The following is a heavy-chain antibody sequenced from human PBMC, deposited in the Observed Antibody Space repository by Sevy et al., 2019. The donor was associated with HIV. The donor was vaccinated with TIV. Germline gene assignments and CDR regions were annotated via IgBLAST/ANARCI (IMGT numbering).Heavy chain of an antibody. CDR2: IYSGGST. CDR1: GFTVIYNY. Sequence: GGSLRLSCAVSGFTVIYNYMSWVRQAPGKGLEWVSVIYSGGSTYYADSVRGRFTISRDNSKDTLFLQMDGLRVEDTAVYYCARLNKGNWFDPWGQGTLVTVSS. J-gene: IGHJ5*02. V-gene: IGHV3-53*01. CDR3: ARLNKGNWFDP.